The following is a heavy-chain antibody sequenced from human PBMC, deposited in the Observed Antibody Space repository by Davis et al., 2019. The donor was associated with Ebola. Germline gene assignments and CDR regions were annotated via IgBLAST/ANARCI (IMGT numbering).Heavy chain of an antibody. D-gene: IGHD2-2*01. CDR1: GGSISNEY. CDR2: IYYSGIT. CDR3: ARSSTSWGVWFDP. Sequence: SETLSLTCTVSGGSISNEYWSWVRQPPGRGLEWIGYIYYSGITNYNPSLKSRVTISVDTSKNQFSLKLSSVTAADTAVYYCARSSTSWGVWFDPWGQGTLVTVSS. J-gene: IGHJ5*02. V-gene: IGHV4-59*12.